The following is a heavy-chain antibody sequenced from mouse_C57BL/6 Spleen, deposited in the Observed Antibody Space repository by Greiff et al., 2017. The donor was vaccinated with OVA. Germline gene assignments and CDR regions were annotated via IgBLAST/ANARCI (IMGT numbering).Heavy chain of an antibody. Sequence: VQLQQPGAELVMPGASVKLSCKASGYTFTSYWMHWVKQRPGQGLEWIGEIDPSDSYTNYNQKFKGKSTLTVDKSSSTAYMQLSSLTSEDSAVYYCARHGYYAMDYWGQGTSVTVSS. CDR3: ARHGYYAMDY. V-gene: IGHV1-69*01. CDR2: IDPSDSYT. CDR1: GYTFTSYW. J-gene: IGHJ4*01.